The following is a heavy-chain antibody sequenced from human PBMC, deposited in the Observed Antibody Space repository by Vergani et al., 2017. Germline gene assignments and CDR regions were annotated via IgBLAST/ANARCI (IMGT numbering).Heavy chain of an antibody. Sequence: QVQLVESGGGVVQPGGSLRLSCAASGFTFSSYGMHWVRQAPGKGLEWVAFIRYDGSNKYYADSVKGRFTISRDNSKNTLYLQMNSLRAEDTAVYYCAKISPAQLLSPDDAVDIWDQGTMVTVSS. D-gene: IGHD2-2*01. CDR3: AKISPAQLLSPDDAVDI. CDR1: GFTFSSYG. CDR2: IRYDGSNK. J-gene: IGHJ3*02. V-gene: IGHV3-30*02.